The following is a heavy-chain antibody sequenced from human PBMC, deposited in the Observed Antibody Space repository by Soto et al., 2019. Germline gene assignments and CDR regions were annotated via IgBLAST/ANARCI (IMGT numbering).Heavy chain of an antibody. CDR2: IYHSGST. CDR3: ATALLQRATNWSDP. CDR1: GGSISSGGYS. Sequence: SETLSLTCAVSGGSISSGGYSWSWIRQPPGKGLEWIGYIYHSGSTYYNPSLKSRVTISVDRSKNQFSLKLSSVTAADTAVYYCATALLQRATNWSDPWGQGTLVTVFS. D-gene: IGHD4-4*01. J-gene: IGHJ5*02. V-gene: IGHV4-30-2*01.